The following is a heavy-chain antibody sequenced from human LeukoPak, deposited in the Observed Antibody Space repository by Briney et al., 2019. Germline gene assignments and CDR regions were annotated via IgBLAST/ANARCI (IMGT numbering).Heavy chain of an antibody. CDR2: TYHSGTT. CDR1: GGSISSHD. Sequence: SETLSLTCTVSGGSISSHDRSWSWIPQTPKTGLQWFGYTYHSGTTNYNPSLKSRVTISVDTSKNEFSLRLSSVTAADTAVYYCTRGHYTWNVAYDSWGQGILVTVSS. J-gene: IGHJ4*02. V-gene: IGHV4-59*11. CDR3: TRGHYTWNVAYDS. D-gene: IGHD1-20*01.